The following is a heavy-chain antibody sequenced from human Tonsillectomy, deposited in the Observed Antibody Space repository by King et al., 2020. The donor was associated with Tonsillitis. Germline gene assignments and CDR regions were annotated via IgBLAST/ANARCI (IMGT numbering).Heavy chain of an antibody. D-gene: IGHD6-13*01. CDR1: GYTFTGYY. Sequence: QLVQSGAEVKKPGASVKVSCKASGYTFTGYYMHWVRQAPGQGLEWMGWINPNSGGTNYAQKFQGRVTMTRDTSTSTAYMELSRLRSDDTAVYYCGRGRDSSTWRMGFDYWGQGTLVTVSS. CDR3: GRGRDSSTWRMGFDY. CDR2: INPNSGGT. J-gene: IGHJ4*02. V-gene: IGHV1-2*02.